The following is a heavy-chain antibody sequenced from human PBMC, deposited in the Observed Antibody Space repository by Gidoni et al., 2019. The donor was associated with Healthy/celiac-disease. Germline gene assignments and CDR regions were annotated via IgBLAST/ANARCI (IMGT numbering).Heavy chain of an antibody. CDR3: AKDGITYYYYYYMDV. CDR1: GFTFSSYG. D-gene: IGHD1-26*01. J-gene: IGHJ6*03. CDR2: ISYDGSNK. V-gene: IGHV3-30*18. Sequence: QVQLVESGGGVVQPGRSLSLSCAASGFTFSSYGMHWARQAPGKGLEWVAVISYDGSNKYYADSVKGRFTISRDNSKNTLYLQMNSLRAEDTAVYYCAKDGITYYYYYYMDVWGKGTTVTVSS.